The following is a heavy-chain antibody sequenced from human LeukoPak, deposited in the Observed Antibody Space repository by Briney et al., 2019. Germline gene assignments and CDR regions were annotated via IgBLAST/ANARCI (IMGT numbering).Heavy chain of an antibody. CDR1: RSIFTSYW. V-gene: IGHV5-51*01. J-gene: IGHJ5*02. CDR3: ARQYLAYSSSTNWFDP. D-gene: IGHD2-2*01. CDR2: IYPGGSHT. Sequence: GESLKISCKGSRSIFTSYWIAWVRPMPGKGLEWMGIIYPGGSHTRYSPSFQGQVPLSAAKSINTAYLQWSSLKASDTAMYYCARQYLAYSSSTNWFDPWGQGTLVTVSS.